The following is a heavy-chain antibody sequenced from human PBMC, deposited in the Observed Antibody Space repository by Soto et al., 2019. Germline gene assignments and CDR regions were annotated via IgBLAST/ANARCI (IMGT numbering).Heavy chain of an antibody. CDR1: GYRSTGNS. Sequence: XPVKVSCRTSGYRSTGNSRRLLRQAPGQGLEWMGLINPNTGGTYFAQKFQGRVTLTTDTSISTAYMELSSLRSDDTAIYYCARDRSGSYDAWGQGTLVTVSS. V-gene: IGHV1-2*02. D-gene: IGHD1-26*01. CDR3: ARDRSGSYDA. J-gene: IGHJ5*02. CDR2: INPNTGGT.